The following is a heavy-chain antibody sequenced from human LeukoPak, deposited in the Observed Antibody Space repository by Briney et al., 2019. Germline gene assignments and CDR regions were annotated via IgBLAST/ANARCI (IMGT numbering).Heavy chain of an antibody. V-gene: IGHV4-59*08. CDR1: GGSISSYY. Sequence: PSETLSLTCTVSGGSISSYYWSWIRQPPGKGLEWIGYIYCSGSTNYNPSLKSRVTISVDTSKNQFSLKLSSVTAADTAVYYCARLLTGSSRYFDYWGQGTLVTVSS. CDR3: ARLLTGSSRYFDY. J-gene: IGHJ4*02. D-gene: IGHD3-9*01. CDR2: IYCSGST.